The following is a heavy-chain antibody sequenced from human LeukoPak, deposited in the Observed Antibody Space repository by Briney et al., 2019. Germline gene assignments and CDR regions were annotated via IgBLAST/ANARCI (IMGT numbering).Heavy chain of an antibody. J-gene: IGHJ4*02. CDR1: GGSVSSGSYY. V-gene: IGHV4-61*01. D-gene: IGHD4-17*01. CDR2: IYYSGST. Sequence: PSETLSLACTVSGGSVSSGSYYWSWIRQPPGKGLEWIGYIYYSGSTNYNPSLKSRVTISVDTSKNQFSLKLSSVTAADPAVYYCARWRYGDSYFDYWGQGPLVTVSS. CDR3: ARWRYGDSYFDY.